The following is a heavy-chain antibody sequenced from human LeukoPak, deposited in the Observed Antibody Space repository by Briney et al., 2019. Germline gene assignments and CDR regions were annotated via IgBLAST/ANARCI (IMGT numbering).Heavy chain of an antibody. CDR2: IYSGSGNI. Sequence: PGRSLRLSCAASGFTFSSHSMNWVRQAPGKGLEWLSYIYSGSGNIYYRDSVKGRFTISRDNAQDSLYLQMDSLRDEDTAVYYCAREDDDWGPNTLDVWGQGTVVTVSS. CDR3: AREDDDWGPNTLDV. D-gene: IGHD7-27*01. J-gene: IGHJ3*01. V-gene: IGHV3-48*02. CDR1: GFTFSSHS.